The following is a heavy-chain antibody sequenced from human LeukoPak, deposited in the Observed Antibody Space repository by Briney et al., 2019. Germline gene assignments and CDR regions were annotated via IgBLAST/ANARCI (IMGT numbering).Heavy chain of an antibody. Sequence: PSGTLSLTCAVSGVSISSSNWWSWVRQPPGKGLEWIGEIYHSGSTNYNPSLKSRVTISVDKSKNQFSLKLSSVTAADTAVYYCARGAYYYDSSGYPTPYYFDYWGQGTLVTVSS. CDR2: IYHSGST. D-gene: IGHD3-22*01. CDR3: ARGAYYYDSSGYPTPYYFDY. CDR1: GVSISSSNW. V-gene: IGHV4-4*02. J-gene: IGHJ4*02.